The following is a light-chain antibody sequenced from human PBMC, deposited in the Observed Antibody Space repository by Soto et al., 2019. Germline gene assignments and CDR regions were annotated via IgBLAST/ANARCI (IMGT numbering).Light chain of an antibody. V-gene: IGKV1-39*01. J-gene: IGKJ1*01. Sequence: DIQMTQSPSSLSASVGVRVTITCRASQSISSYLNWYQQKPGKAPKLLIYAASSLQSGVPSRFSGSVSGTDFTLTISSLQPEDFATYYCQQSYSTPRTFGKGTKVDIK. CDR1: QSISSY. CDR3: QQSYSTPRT. CDR2: AAS.